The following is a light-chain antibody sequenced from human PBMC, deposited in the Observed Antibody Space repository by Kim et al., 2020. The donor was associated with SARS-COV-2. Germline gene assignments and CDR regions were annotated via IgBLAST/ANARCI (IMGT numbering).Light chain of an antibody. J-gene: IGLJ3*02. CDR3: QALNSSTWV. Sequence: SVSPGQTRSSTCSADKCGDKYSCWYQQKPGQSPVRVIYQDSKRPSGIPERFSGSNSGNTATLTISGTQAMDEADYYCQALNSSTWVFGGGTQLTVL. CDR1: KCGDKY. CDR2: QDS. V-gene: IGLV3-1*01.